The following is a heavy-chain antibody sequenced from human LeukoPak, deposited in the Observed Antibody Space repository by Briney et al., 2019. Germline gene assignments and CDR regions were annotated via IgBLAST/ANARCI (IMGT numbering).Heavy chain of an antibody. CDR2: IYHSGST. CDR1: GGSISSGGYS. J-gene: IGHJ4*02. D-gene: IGHD3-10*01. Sequence: SQTLSLTCAVSGGSISSGGYSWSWIRQPPGKGLEWIGYIYHSGSTYYNPSLKSRVTISVDRSKNQFSLKLSSVTAADTAVYYCARDSGLVFDYWGQGTRVTVSS. CDR3: ARDSGLVFDY. V-gene: IGHV4-30-2*01.